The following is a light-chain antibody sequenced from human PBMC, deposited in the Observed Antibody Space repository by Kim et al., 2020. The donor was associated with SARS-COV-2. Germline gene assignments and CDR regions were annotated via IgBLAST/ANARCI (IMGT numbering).Light chain of an antibody. CDR1: KLGDKY. CDR2: QDS. Sequence: VSPEQTASLTCSGDKLGDKYACWYQQKPGQSPVLVIYQDSKRPSGIPERFSGSNSGNTATLTISGTQAMDEADYYCQAWDSSTYVFGTGTKVTVL. V-gene: IGLV3-1*01. CDR3: QAWDSSTYV. J-gene: IGLJ1*01.